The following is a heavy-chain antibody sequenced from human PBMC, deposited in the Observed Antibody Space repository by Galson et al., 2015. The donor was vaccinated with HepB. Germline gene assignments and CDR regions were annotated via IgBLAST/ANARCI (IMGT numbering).Heavy chain of an antibody. CDR2: ISPGNGNR. V-gene: IGHV1-3*01. CDR3: ARYRLKGGRNDY. D-gene: IGHD1-26*01. J-gene: IGHJ4*02. Sequence: SVKVSCKASGYTFSTYAIHWVRQAPGQRLEWMGWISPGNGNRKYSPRFQDRITMTRDTSASTVYMEVNSLRSEDTAVYYCARYRLKGGRNDYWGQGTLVTVSS. CDR1: GYTFSTYA.